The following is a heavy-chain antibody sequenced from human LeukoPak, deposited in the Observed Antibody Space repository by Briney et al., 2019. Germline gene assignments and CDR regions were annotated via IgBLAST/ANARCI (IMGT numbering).Heavy chain of an antibody. J-gene: IGHJ4*02. CDR1: GFTFSNAW. D-gene: IGHD3-16*02. CDR2: IKSKTDGGTT. V-gene: IGHV3-15*01. CDR3: TTGARLYYDYVWGSYRNQSDY. Sequence: GGSLRLSCAASGFTFSNAWMSWVRQAPGKGLEWVGRIKSKTDGGTTDYAAPVKGRFTISRDDSKNTLYLQMNSLKTEDTAVYYCTTGARLYYDYVWGSYRNQSDYWGQGTLVTVSS.